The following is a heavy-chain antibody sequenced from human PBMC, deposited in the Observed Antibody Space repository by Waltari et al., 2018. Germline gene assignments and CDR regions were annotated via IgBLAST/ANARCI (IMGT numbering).Heavy chain of an antibody. J-gene: IGHJ6*02. V-gene: IGHV4-61*02. CDR3: ATSEYYYGSGSYSYYYYGMDV. D-gene: IGHD3-10*01. Sequence: QVQLQESGPGLVKPSQTLSLTCTVSGGSISSGSYYWSWIRQPAGKGLEWIGRIYTSGSTNYNPSLKSRVTISVDTSKNQFSLKLSSVTAADTAVYYCATSEYYYGSGSYSYYYYGMDVWGQGTTVTVSS. CDR2: IYTSGST. CDR1: GGSISSGSYY.